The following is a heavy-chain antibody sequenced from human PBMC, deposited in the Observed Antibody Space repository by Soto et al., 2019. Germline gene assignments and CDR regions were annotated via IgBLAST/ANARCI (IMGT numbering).Heavy chain of an antibody. CDR2: IVVGSGNT. J-gene: IGHJ6*02. CDR3: ARVPSSLWLSPTDYYYYGMDV. V-gene: IGHV1-58*02. CDR1: GFTFTSSA. D-gene: IGHD3-10*01. Sequence: SVKVSCKASGFTFTSSAMQWVRQARGQRLEWIGWIVVGSGNTNYAQKIQERVTITRDMSTSTAYMELSSLRSEDTAVYYCARVPSSLWLSPTDYYYYGMDVWGQGTTVTVSS.